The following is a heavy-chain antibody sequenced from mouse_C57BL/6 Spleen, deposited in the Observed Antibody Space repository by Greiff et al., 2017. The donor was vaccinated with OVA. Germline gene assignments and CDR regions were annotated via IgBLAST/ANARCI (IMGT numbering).Heavy chain of an antibody. CDR1: GFTFTDYY. Sequence: EVMLVESGGGLVQPGGSLSLSCAASGFTFTDYYMSWVRQPPGKALEWLGFIRNKANGYTTEYSASVKGRFTISRDNSQSILYLQMNALRAEDSATYYCARYPFYYLDYWGQGTTLTVSS. CDR3: ARYPFYYLDY. J-gene: IGHJ2*01. CDR2: IRNKANGYTT. V-gene: IGHV7-3*01.